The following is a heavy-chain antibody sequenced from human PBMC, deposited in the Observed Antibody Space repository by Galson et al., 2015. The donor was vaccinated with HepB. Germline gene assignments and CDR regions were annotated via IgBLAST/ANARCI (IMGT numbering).Heavy chain of an antibody. Sequence: SVKVSCKVSGSTLTELSMHWVRQAPGKGLEWMGGFDPDDGETIYAQKFQGRVTMTEDTSIDTAYMELSSLRSEDTAVYYCATKVGPRGGGAVVIFDLGYFDYWGQGTLVTVSS. CDR3: ATKVGPRGGGAVVIFDLGYFDY. D-gene: IGHD3-22*01. CDR2: FDPDDGET. V-gene: IGHV1-24*01. CDR1: GSTLTELS. J-gene: IGHJ4*01.